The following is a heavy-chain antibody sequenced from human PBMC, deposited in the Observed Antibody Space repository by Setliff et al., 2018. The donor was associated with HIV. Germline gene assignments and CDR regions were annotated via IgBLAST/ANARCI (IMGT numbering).Heavy chain of an antibody. V-gene: IGHV1-69*13. CDR2: IIPMFGTT. D-gene: IGHD5-12*01. Sequence: SVKVSCKAPRGTFNRYTISWVRQAPGKGPEWMGGIIPMFGTTKYAQKFQDRLTMTADESTSTAYMELSGLRFEDTALYYCASAPPDIVATNDYWYFDVWGRGTLVTVSS. J-gene: IGHJ2*01. CDR3: ASAPPDIVATNDYWYFDV. CDR1: RGTFNRYT.